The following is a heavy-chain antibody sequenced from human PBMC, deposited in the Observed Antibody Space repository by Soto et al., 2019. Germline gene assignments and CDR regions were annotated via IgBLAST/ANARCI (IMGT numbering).Heavy chain of an antibody. V-gene: IGHV3-30*03. Sequence: GGSLRLSCAASGFTFSSYGMHWVRQAPGKGLEWVAVISYDGSNKYYADSVKGRFTISRDNSKNTLYLQMNSLRAEDTAVYYCATGYYDFWSGYLEAFDIRGQGTMVTVS. CDR3: ATGYYDFWSGYLEAFDI. J-gene: IGHJ3*02. CDR2: ISYDGSNK. CDR1: GFTFSSYG. D-gene: IGHD3-3*01.